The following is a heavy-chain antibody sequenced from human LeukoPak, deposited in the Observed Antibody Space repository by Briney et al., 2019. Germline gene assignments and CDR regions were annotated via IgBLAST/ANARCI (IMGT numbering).Heavy chain of an antibody. CDR1: VYTFTSYY. CDR2: INPSGGT. D-gene: IGHD6-19*01. V-gene: IGHV1-46*01. J-gene: IGHJ4*02. Sequence: ASVKVSCKAFVYTFTSYYVHCVRQAPGQGLEWMGIINPSGGTNYAQKFQGRVTMTRDTSTSTVYMELSSLRSEDTAVYYCARGTPGYSSVWGQGTLVTVSS. CDR3: ARGTPGYSSV.